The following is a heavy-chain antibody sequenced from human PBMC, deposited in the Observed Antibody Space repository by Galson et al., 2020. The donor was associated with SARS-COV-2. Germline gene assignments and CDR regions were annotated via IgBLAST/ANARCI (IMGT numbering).Heavy chain of an antibody. D-gene: IGHD4-17*01. V-gene: IGHV3-23*01. CDR2: ISGGGGST. J-gene: IGHJ4*02. CDR3: AKDRGNDYGDQLDF. Sequence: GESLKIPCAASGFTFSRYAMAWVRQAPGKGLEWVSGISGGGGSTYYADSVKGRFTISRDISQNTVYLQMSSLRAKDTAVYYCAKDRGNDYGDQLDFWGQGTQVTVSS. CDR1: GFTFSRYA.